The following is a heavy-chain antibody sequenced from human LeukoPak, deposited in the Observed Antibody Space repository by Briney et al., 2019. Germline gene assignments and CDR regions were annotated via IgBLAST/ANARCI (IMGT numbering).Heavy chain of an antibody. V-gene: IGHV3-33*01. CDR3: ARDQGDYGDYYYYHGMDV. CDR2: IWYDGSNK. Sequence: GRSLRLSCAASGFTFSSYGMHWVRQAPGKGLEWVAVIWYDGSNKYYADSVKGRFTISRDNSKNTLYLQMNSLRAEDTAVYYCARDQGDYGDYYYYHGMDVWGQGTTVTVSS. J-gene: IGHJ6*02. CDR1: GFTFSSYG. D-gene: IGHD4-17*01.